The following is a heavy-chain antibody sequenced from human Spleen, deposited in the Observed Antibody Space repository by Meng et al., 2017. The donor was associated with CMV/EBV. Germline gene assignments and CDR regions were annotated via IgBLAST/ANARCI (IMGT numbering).Heavy chain of an antibody. D-gene: IGHD1-26*01. CDR2: INPSGGST. J-gene: IGHJ4*02. Sequence: ASVKVSCKGSGYSFTTYWIGWVRQAPGQGLEWMGIINPSGGSTSYAQKFQGRVTMTRDTSTSTVYMELSSLRSEDTAVYYCARGESGSYFAGRRGPTFDYWGQGTLVTVSS. V-gene: IGHV1-46*01. CDR3: ARGESGSYFAGRRGPTFDY. CDR1: GYSFTTYW.